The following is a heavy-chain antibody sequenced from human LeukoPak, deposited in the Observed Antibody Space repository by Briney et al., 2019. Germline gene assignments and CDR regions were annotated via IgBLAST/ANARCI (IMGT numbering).Heavy chain of an antibody. CDR2: FDPEDGET. Sequence: GASVKVSCKASGYTFTSYGISWVRQAPGQGLEWMGGFDPEDGETIYAQKFQGRVTMTEDTSTDTAYMELSSLRSEDTAVYYCATVGFWSGYYLGTWGQGTLVTVSS. D-gene: IGHD3-3*01. J-gene: IGHJ5*02. CDR3: ATVGFWSGYYLGT. V-gene: IGHV1-24*01. CDR1: GYTFTSYG.